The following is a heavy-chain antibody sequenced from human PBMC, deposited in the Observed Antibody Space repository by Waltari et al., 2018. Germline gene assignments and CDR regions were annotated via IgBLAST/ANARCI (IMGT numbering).Heavy chain of an antibody. CDR3: STYIGASLGTASFDV. CDR2: ISYNGAT. J-gene: IGHJ3*01. V-gene: IGHV4-39*01. CDR1: GDSITTNRHY. Sequence: QLRLPESGPGLVEPSEPLSLTCSVSGDSITTNRHYLSWNRQPPGQGLELIATISYNGATYSSPSLKSRVTISRDTSKNQLSLTVDSVTATDTAVYYCSTYIGASLGTASFDVWGQGTMVTVSS. D-gene: IGHD1-1*01.